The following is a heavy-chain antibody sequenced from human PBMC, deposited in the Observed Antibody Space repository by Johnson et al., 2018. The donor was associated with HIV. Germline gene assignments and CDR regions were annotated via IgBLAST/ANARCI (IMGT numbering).Heavy chain of an antibody. Sequence: QVQLVESGGGVVQPGRSLRLSCAASGFTFSSYGMHWVRQAPGKGLEWVAVISYDGTNKYYADSVKGRFTISRDNAKNSLYLQMNSLRVEDTAVYYCARVHIAFDIWGQGTMVTVSS. D-gene: IGHD2-21*01. V-gene: IGHV3-30*03. CDR2: ISYDGTNK. CDR1: GFTFSSYG. CDR3: ARVHIAFDI. J-gene: IGHJ3*02.